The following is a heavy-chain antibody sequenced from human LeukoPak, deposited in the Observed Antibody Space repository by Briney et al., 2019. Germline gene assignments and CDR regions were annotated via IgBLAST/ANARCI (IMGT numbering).Heavy chain of an antibody. V-gene: IGHV4-34*01. D-gene: IGHD6-19*01. CDR2: INHSGST. CDR3: ASLLAVAGTDAFDY. Sequence: SETLSLTCAVYGGSFSGYYWSWIRQPPGKGLEWIGEINHSGSTNYNPSLKSRVTISVDTSKNQFSLKLSSVTAADTAVYYCASLLAVAGTDAFDYWGQGTLVTVSS. CDR1: GGSFSGYY. J-gene: IGHJ4*02.